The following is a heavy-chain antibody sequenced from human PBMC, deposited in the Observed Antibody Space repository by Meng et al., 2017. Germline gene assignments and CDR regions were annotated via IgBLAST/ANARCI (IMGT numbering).Heavy chain of an antibody. CDR2: INHSGSI. CDR1: GGSFSGYY. Sequence: VPLQRWGADLLKPSGTLSLTCAGYGGSFSGYYWSWIRQHPGEGVEWIGEINHSGSINYYPSLKSRLTISVDTSKNQFSLKLSSVTAADTAVYYCARGRSGTWPWYFDLWGRGTLVTVSS. D-gene: IGHD1-1*01. CDR3: ARGRSGTWPWYFDL. J-gene: IGHJ2*01. V-gene: IGHV4-34*01.